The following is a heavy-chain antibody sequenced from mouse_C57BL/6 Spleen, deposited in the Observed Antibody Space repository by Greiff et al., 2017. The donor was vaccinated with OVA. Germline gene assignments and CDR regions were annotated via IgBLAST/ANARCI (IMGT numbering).Heavy chain of an antibody. CDR2: IDPSDSYT. J-gene: IGHJ1*03. V-gene: IGHV1-69*01. Sequence: VQLQQSGAELVMPGASVKLSCKASGYTFTSYWMHWVKQRPGQGLEWIGEIDPSDSYTNYNQKFKGKSTLTVDKSSSTAYMQLSSLTSEDSAVYYCARGYSNYLWYFDVWGTGTTVTVSS. CDR3: ARGYSNYLWYFDV. D-gene: IGHD2-5*01. CDR1: GYTFTSYW.